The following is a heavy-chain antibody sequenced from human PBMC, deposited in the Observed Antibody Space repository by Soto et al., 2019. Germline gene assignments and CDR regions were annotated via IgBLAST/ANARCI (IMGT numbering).Heavy chain of an antibody. V-gene: IGHV1-58*01. CDR3: AADTRSGYPFDYYYGMDV. CDR1: GFTFTSSA. CDR2: IVVGSGNT. J-gene: IGHJ6*02. D-gene: IGHD3-3*01. Sequence: QMQLVQSGPEVKKPGTSVKVSCKASGFTFTSSAVQWVRQARGQRLEWIGWIVVGSGNTNYAQKFQERVTITRDMSTSTAYMELSSLRSEDTAVYYCAADTRSGYPFDYYYGMDVWGQGTTVTVSS.